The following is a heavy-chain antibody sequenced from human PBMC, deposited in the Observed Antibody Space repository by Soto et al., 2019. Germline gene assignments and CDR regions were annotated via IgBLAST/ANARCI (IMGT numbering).Heavy chain of an antibody. Sequence: TSETLSLTCTVSGGSISSGDYYWSWTRQPPGKGLEWIGYIYYSGSTYYNPSLKSRVTISVDTSKNQFSLKLSSVTAADTAVYYCARVPFYYDSSGYSPRYGMDVWGQGTTVTVS. CDR3: ARVPFYYDSSGYSPRYGMDV. V-gene: IGHV4-30-4*01. J-gene: IGHJ6*02. CDR1: GGSISSGDYY. D-gene: IGHD3-22*01. CDR2: IYYSGST.